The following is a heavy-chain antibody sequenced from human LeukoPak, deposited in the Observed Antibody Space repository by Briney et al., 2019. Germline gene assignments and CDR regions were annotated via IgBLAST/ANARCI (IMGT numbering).Heavy chain of an antibody. V-gene: IGHV3-21*01. J-gene: IGHJ1*01. CDR3: TSNPPGIARDGAEYFQH. CDR2: ISSSSSHI. Sequence: GGSLRLSCAASGFTFSSDSMNWVRQAPGKGVEWVSSISSSSSHIYYADSVKGRFTISRDNAKNSLYLQMNSLRAEDTAVYYCTSNPPGIARDGAEYFQHWGQGTLVTVSS. CDR1: GFTFSSDS. D-gene: IGHD6-13*01.